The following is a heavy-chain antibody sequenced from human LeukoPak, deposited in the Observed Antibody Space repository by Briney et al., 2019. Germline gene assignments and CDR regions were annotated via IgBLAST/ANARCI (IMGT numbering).Heavy chain of an antibody. V-gene: IGHV3-23*01. CDR3: AKDDYGEVEGWFDP. Sequence: GASLRLSCAASGFTFSSYAMSWVRQAPGKGRELVSAISGSGGSTYYADSVKGRFTISRDNSKNTLYLQMNSLRAEDTAVYYCAKDDYGEVEGWFDPWGQGTLVTVSS. CDR1: GFTFSSYA. CDR2: ISGSGGST. D-gene: IGHD4-17*01. J-gene: IGHJ5*02.